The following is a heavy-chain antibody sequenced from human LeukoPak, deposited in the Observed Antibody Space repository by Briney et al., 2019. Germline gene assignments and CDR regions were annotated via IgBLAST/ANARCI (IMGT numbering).Heavy chain of an antibody. J-gene: IGHJ4*02. CDR3: ARECAGSASGAGY. CDR1: GFTFSSYS. Sequence: KPGGSLRLSCAASGFTFSSYSMNWVRQAPGKGLEWVSSMSVSSGLIYYADSVKGRFTISRDNAKNSLDLQMNRLRVEDTAVYYCARECAGSASGAGYWGQGTLVTVSS. CDR2: MSVSSGLI. D-gene: IGHD1-26*01. V-gene: IGHV3-21*01.